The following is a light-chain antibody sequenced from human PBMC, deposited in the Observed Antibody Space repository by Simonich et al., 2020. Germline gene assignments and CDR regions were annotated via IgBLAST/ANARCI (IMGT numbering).Light chain of an antibody. Sequence: DIQRTQSPSSLFASVGDRVTITCRLRQGISNSLAWYQQKPGKAPKLLLYAATTLASEVPTSFSSSGSGTDYTLTISSLQPEDFATYYCQQSYSTPPTFGQGTKVEIK. CDR3: QQSYSTPPT. J-gene: IGKJ1*01. V-gene: IGKV1-NL1*01. CDR1: QGISNS. CDR2: AAT.